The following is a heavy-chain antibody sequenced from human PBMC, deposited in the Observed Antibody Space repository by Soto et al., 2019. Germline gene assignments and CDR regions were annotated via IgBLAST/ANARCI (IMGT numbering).Heavy chain of an antibody. D-gene: IGHD6-25*01. CDR1: GVSITSHY. V-gene: IGHV4-59*11. J-gene: IGHJ5*02. CDR2: VYFSGNT. Sequence: QVQLQESGPGLVKPSETLSLTCTVSGVSITSHYWTWIRQPPGKGLEWIGYVYFSGNTNYNPSLKSRVTISIDTSKNQFSLRLASVTAADTAFYFCGSVRPSGYVLSWGQGTLVTVSS. CDR3: GSVRPSGYVLS.